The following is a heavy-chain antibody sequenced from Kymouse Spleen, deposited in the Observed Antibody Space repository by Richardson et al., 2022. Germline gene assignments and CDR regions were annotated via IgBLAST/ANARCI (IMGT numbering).Heavy chain of an antibody. CDR1: GYSFTSYW. Sequence: EVQLVQSGAEVKKPGESLKISCKGSGYSFTSYWIGWVRQMPGKGLEWMGIIYPGDSDTRYSPSFQGQVTISADKSISTAYLQWSSLKASDTAMYYCARIKLELRDYYGMDVWGQGTTVTVSS. CDR3: ARIKLELRDYYGMDV. CDR2: IYPGDSDT. V-gene: IGHV5-51*01. J-gene: IGHJ6*02. D-gene: IGHD1-7*01.